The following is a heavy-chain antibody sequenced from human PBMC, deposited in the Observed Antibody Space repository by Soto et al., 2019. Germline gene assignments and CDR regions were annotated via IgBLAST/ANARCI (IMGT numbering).Heavy chain of an antibody. Sequence: GGSLRLSCAASGFTFSSYAMSWVRQAPGKGLEWVSAISGSGGSTYYADSVKGRFTISRDNSKNTLYLQMNSLRAEDTAVYYCAKDGERPGYYYYYMDVWGKGTTVTVSS. V-gene: IGHV3-23*01. CDR1: GFTFSSYA. D-gene: IGHD1-26*01. CDR2: ISGSGGST. CDR3: AKDGERPGYYYYYMDV. J-gene: IGHJ6*03.